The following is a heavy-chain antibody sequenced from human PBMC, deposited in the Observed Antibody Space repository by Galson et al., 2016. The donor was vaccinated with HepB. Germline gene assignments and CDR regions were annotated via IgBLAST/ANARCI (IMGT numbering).Heavy chain of an antibody. Sequence: SVKVSCKASGGTFSNNAIRWLRQAPGQGLEWMGGIIPMFGRTNYAQKFQGRVTFTADESTTTAYMELSSLRSEDTAVYYCARETRVVPSAMLDLWGQGTLVTVSS. V-gene: IGHV1-69*13. CDR3: ARETRVVPSAMLDL. CDR1: GGTFSNNA. CDR2: IIPMFGRT. D-gene: IGHD2-2*01. J-gene: IGHJ5*02.